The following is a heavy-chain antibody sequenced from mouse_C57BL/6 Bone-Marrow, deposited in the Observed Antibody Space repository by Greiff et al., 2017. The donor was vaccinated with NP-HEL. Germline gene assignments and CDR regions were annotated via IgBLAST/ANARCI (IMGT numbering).Heavy chain of an antibody. CDR2: IWTGGGT. CDR1: GFSLTSYA. J-gene: IGHJ4*01. D-gene: IGHD2-2*01. CDR3: GVWLRRVYYYAMDY. Sequence: VKLMESGPGLVAPSQSLSITCTVSGFSLTSYAISWVRQPPGKGLEWLGVIWTGGGTNYNSALKSRLSISKDNSKSQVFLKMNSLQTDDTARYDCGVWLRRVYYYAMDYWGQGTSVTVSS. V-gene: IGHV2-9-1*01.